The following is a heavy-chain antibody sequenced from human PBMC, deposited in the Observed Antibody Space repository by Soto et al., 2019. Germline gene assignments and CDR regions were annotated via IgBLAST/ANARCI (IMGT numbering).Heavy chain of an antibody. V-gene: IGHV1-69*12. CDR1: GGTFSSYA. D-gene: IGHD6-19*01. Sequence: QVQLVQSGAEVKKPGSSVKVSCKASGGTFSSYAISWVRQAPGQGLEWMGGIIPIFGTANYAQKFQGRVTIXXDXSXXTAYMELSSLRSEDTAVYYCASARGGWYKGVDFDIWGQGTMVTVSS. CDR3: ASARGGWYKGVDFDI. J-gene: IGHJ3*02. CDR2: IIPIFGTA.